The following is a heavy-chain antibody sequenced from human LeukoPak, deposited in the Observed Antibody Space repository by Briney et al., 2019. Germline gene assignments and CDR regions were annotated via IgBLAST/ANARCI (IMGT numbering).Heavy chain of an antibody. CDR3: ARDLGDYYDSSGSKAFDI. Sequence: ASVKVSCKASGYTFSGYYMHWVRQAPGQGLEWMGWINPKSGGTNEAQKFHDRVTMTRDTSISTAYMELSRLRSDDTAVYYCARDLGDYYDSSGSKAFDIWGQGTMVTVSS. CDR2: INPKSGGT. V-gene: IGHV1-2*02. CDR1: GYTFSGYY. D-gene: IGHD3-22*01. J-gene: IGHJ3*02.